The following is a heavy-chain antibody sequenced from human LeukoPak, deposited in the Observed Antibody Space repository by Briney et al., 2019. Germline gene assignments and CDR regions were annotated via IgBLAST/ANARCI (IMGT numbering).Heavy chain of an antibody. V-gene: IGHV3-23*01. D-gene: IGHD3-22*01. Sequence: GGSLRLSCAASGFTFSSYAMSWVRQAPGMGLAWVSAISGSGGSTYYADSVKGRFTISRDTSKNTLYLQMNSLRAEDTAVYYCARVRYYDNSVYYYFDYWSQGTLVTVSS. CDR2: ISGSGGST. J-gene: IGHJ4*02. CDR1: GFTFSSYA. CDR3: ARVRYYDNSVYYYFDY.